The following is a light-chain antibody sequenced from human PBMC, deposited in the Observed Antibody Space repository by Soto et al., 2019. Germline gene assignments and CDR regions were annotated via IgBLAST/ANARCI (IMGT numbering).Light chain of an antibody. CDR3: QQRTNRPPT. CDR1: QSVSNY. V-gene: IGKV3-11*01. CDR2: DAS. J-gene: IGKJ5*01. Sequence: EAVFTQSPGTLSLSPGERATLSCWASQSVSNYFVWYQQKPGQAPRLLIYDASTRATGIPARFSGSGSGTDFTLTISSLEPEDFAVYYCQQRTNRPPTCGQGKRLEIK.